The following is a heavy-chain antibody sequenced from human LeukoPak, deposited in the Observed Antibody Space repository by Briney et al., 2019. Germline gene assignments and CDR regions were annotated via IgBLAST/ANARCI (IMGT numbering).Heavy chain of an antibody. D-gene: IGHD1-26*01. CDR1: GFTFNNDW. Sequence: GGSLRLSCAASGFTFNNDWMNWVRQAPGKGLEWVSSISSSSSYIYYADSVKGRFTISRDNAKNSLYLQMNSLRAEDTAVYYCARVVSPWELPHPSDAFDIWGQGTMVTVSS. V-gene: IGHV3-21*01. CDR3: ARVVSPWELPHPSDAFDI. CDR2: ISSSSSYI. J-gene: IGHJ3*02.